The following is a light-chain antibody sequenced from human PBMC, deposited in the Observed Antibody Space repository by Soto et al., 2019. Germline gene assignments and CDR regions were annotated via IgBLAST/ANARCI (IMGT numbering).Light chain of an antibody. CDR2: DAS. V-gene: IGKV1-5*01. CDR1: QSINSW. CDR3: QHYNSYSEA. J-gene: IGKJ1*01. Sequence: DIHMTQSPSTLSASLGDRVSITCRASQSINSWLAWYQQKPGKAPKLLIYDASSLQSGVPSRFSGSESGAEFTLTISGLQPDDFATYYCQHYNSYSEAFGQGTKVELK.